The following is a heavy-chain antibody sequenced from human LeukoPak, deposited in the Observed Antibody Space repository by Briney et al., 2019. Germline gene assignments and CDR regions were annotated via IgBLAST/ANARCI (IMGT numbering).Heavy chain of an antibody. V-gene: IGHV3-30*18. Sequence: PGRSLRLSCAASGFTFGNYAIHLVRQAPGKGLEWVALITYDGSVEKNAASVKGRFTISRDNSKNTLYLQMNSLTTDDTAVYYCAKALGGSCDSLLDCWGQGTLVPVSS. D-gene: IGHD6-13*01. CDR2: ITYDGSVE. J-gene: IGHJ4*02. CDR1: GFTFGNYA. CDR3: AKALGGSCDSLLDC.